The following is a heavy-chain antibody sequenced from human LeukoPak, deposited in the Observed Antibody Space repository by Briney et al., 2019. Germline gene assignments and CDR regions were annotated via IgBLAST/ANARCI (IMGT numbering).Heavy chain of an antibody. D-gene: IGHD6-19*01. CDR3: IKDRGSSGWDFNS. V-gene: IGHV3-64D*06. CDR2: ISGDGVAT. J-gene: IGHJ4*02. Sequence: GGSQRLSCSASGFVFSDYAMHWARQAPGKGLEYLSGISGDGVATCYVDSVQGRFTVSRDNSKTTLYLQINSLRREDTAFYYCIKDRGSSGWDFNSWGQGTLLTVSS. CDR1: GFVFSDYA.